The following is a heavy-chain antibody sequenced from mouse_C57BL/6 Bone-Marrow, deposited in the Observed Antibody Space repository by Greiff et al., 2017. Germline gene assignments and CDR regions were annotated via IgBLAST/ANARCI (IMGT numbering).Heavy chain of an antibody. J-gene: IGHJ3*01. CDR1: GFSLTSYG. Sequence: VQLVESGPGLVQPSQSLSITCTVSGFSLTSYGVHWVRQSPGKGLEWLGVIWSGGSTDYNAAFISRLSISKDNSKSQVFFKMNSLQADDTAIYYCARKRKLGLAWFAYWGQGTLVTVSA. CDR2: IWSGGST. CDR3: ARKRKLGLAWFAY. V-gene: IGHV2-2*01. D-gene: IGHD4-1*01.